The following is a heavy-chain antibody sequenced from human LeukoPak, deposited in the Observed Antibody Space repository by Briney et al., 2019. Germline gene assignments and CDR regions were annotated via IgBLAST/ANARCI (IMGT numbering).Heavy chain of an antibody. J-gene: IGHJ3*01. D-gene: IGHD4-23*01. V-gene: IGHV3-11*01. CDR1: GFTFSDHF. CDR2: ISGNGAT. CDR3: ARDPMYNGGNSGAFDF. Sequence: GGSLRLSCAASGFTFSDHFMTWIRQAPGKGLEWISYISGNGATYYADPVKGRFTISRDNAQNSLWLQMNSLRAEDTAVYYCARDPMYNGGNSGAFDFWGQGTLVTVSS.